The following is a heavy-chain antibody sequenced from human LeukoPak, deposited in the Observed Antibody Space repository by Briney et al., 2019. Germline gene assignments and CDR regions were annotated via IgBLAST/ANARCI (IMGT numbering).Heavy chain of an antibody. CDR3: PMIKEG. CDR2: INSDGRTT. J-gene: IGHJ4*02. CDR1: GFTFSNNW. V-gene: IGHV3-74*01. D-gene: IGHD3-22*01. Sequence: QPGGSLRLSCAASGFTFSNNWMHWVRQAPGKGLVWVSRINSDGRTTTYADSVKGRFTISRDNAKNTLYLQMNSLRAEDTAVYYCPMIKEGWGQGTLVTVSS.